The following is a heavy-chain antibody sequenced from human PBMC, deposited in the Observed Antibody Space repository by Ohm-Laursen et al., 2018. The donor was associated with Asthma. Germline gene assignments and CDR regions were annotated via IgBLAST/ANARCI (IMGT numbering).Heavy chain of an antibody. CDR1: GGTFSSYA. D-gene: IGHD2-2*01. CDR2: IIPIFGTA. J-gene: IGHJ6*02. V-gene: IGHV1-69*01. Sequence: SSVKVSCKASGGTFSSYAISWVRQAPGQGLEWMGGIIPIFGTANYAQKFQGRVTITADESTSTAYMELSSLRSEDTAVYYCATELLVVVPAAMMVGTYGMDVWGQGTTVTVSS. CDR3: ATELLVVVPAAMMVGTYGMDV.